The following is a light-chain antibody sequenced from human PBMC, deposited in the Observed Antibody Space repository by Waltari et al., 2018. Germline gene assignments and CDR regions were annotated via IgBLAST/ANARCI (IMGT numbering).Light chain of an antibody. CDR2: DDY. CDR3: GTWDNNLSPGGV. CDR1: SSNIGSYS. Sequence: QSVLTQPPSVSAAPGQKVTISCSGSSSNIGSYSVSWYQQLPGTAPKLLIYDDYKRPPGIPDRFSGSKSGTSATLGITGLQTGDEAEYYCGTWDNNLSPGGVFGGGTKLTVL. V-gene: IGLV1-51*01. J-gene: IGLJ3*02.